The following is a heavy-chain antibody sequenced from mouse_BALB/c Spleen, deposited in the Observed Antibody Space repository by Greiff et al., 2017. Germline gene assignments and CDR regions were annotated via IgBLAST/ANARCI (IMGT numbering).Heavy chain of an antibody. CDR1: GFTFSSYG. CDR2: INSNGGST. Sequence: EVKLVESGGGLVQPGGSLKLSCAASGFTFSSYGMSWVCQTQDKRLELVATINSNGGSTYYPDSVKGRFTISRDNAKNTLYMQMSSLKSEDTAMYYCASYDYDYYAMDYWGQGTSVTVSS. D-gene: IGHD2-4*01. CDR3: ASYDYDYYAMDY. J-gene: IGHJ4*01. V-gene: IGHV5-6-3*01.